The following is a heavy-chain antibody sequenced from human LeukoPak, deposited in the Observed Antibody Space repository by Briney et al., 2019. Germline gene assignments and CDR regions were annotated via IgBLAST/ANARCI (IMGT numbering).Heavy chain of an antibody. D-gene: IGHD5-12*01. CDR3: AKDSGYDYGVYYYYGMDV. Sequence: PGGSLRLSCAASGFTFSSYAMSWVRQAPGKGLEWVSAISGSGGSTYYADSVKGRFTISRDNSKNTLYLQMNSLRAEDTAVYYCAKDSGYDYGVYYYYGMDVWGQGTTVTVSS. CDR1: GFTFSSYA. CDR2: ISGSGGST. J-gene: IGHJ6*02. V-gene: IGHV3-23*01.